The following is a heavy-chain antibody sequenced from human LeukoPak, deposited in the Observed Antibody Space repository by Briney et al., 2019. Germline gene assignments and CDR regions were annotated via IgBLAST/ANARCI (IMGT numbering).Heavy chain of an antibody. Sequence: GESLKISFKGSGYSFTSYWIGWVRQMPGKGLEWMGIIYPGDSDTRYSPSFQGQVTISADRSITTAYLQWSSLKATDTAMCYCARGQVAASRGTFDYWGQGTLVTVSS. CDR3: ARGQVAASRGTFDY. CDR1: GYSFTSYW. J-gene: IGHJ4*02. CDR2: IYPGDSDT. V-gene: IGHV5-51*01. D-gene: IGHD1-26*01.